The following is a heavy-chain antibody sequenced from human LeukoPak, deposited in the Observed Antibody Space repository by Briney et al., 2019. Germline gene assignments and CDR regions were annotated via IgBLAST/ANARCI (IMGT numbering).Heavy chain of an antibody. CDR2: ISGSGGST. CDR3: AKDAACPYYYDSSGYFGCPVDY. V-gene: IGHV3-23*01. Sequence: GGSLRLSCAASGFTFSSYAMSWVRQAPGKGLEWVSAISGSGGSTYYADSVKGRFTISRDNSKNTLYLQMNSLRAEDTAVYYCAKDAACPYYYDSSGYFGCPVDYWGQGTLVTVSS. CDR1: GFTFSSYA. D-gene: IGHD3-22*01. J-gene: IGHJ4*02.